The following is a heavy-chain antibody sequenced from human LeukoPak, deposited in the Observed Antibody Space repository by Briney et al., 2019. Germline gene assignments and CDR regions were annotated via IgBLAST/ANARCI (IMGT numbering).Heavy chain of an antibody. J-gene: IGHJ3*02. CDR3: ATFLSVVTLDAFDI. CDR2: FDPEDGET. V-gene: IGHV1-24*01. D-gene: IGHD4-23*01. Sequence: ASVKVSCKVSGYTLTELSMHWVRQAPGKGLEWMGGFDPEDGETIYAQKFQGRVTMTEDTSTDTAYMELSSLRSEDTAVYYCATFLSVVTLDAFDIWGQGTTVTVSS. CDR1: GYTLTELS.